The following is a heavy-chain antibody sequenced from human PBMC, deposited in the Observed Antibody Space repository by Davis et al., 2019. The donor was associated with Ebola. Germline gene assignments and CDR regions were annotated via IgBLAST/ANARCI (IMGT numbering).Heavy chain of an antibody. CDR1: DASVSSYY. CDR2: VSDSGST. V-gene: IGHV4-59*02. J-gene: IGHJ3*02. CDR3: ARSLEYSDAFDI. D-gene: IGHD4-11*01. Sequence: SETLSLTCTVSDASVSSYYWSWIRQPPGKGLEWIGYVSDSGSTNYNPSLRSRVTIPVDTSKNQSSLKMISVTAADTAMYYCARSLEYSDAFDIWGQGTMVTVSS.